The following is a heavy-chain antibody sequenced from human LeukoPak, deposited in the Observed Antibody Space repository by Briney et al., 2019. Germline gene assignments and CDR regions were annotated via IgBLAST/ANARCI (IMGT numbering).Heavy chain of an antibody. D-gene: IGHD1-26*01. V-gene: IGHV3-72*01. CDR2: TRNKANSYTT. CDR1: GFTFSDHY. CDR3: TTDLGFDY. Sequence: GGSLRLSCAASGFTFSDHYMDWVRQAPGKGLEWVGRTRNKANSYTTEYAASVKGRFTISRDDSKNSLYLQMNSLKTEDTAVYYCTTDLGFDYWGQGTLVTVSS. J-gene: IGHJ4*02.